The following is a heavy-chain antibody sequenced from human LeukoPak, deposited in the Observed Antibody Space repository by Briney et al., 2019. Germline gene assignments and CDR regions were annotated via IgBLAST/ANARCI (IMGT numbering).Heavy chain of an antibody. CDR2: INPNSGGT. D-gene: IGHD2-8*01. J-gene: IGHJ4*02. CDR3: ARGQMADY. CDR1: GYTFTSYY. V-gene: IGHV1-8*02. Sequence: ASVKVSCKASGYTFTSYYIHWVRQAPGQGLEWMGWINPNSGGTSYAQKFQGRVTMTRNTSISTAYMELSSLRSEDTAVYYCARGQMADYWGQGTLVTVSS.